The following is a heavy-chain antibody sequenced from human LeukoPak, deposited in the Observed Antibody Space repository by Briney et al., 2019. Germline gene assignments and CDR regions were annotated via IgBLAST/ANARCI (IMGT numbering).Heavy chain of an antibody. CDR1: GFTFGDYW. J-gene: IGHJ4*02. V-gene: IGHV3-7*01. CDR3: ARMSSYCDY. D-gene: IGHD2-2*01. CDR2: IKPDGSEK. Sequence: GASLRLSCAASGFTFGDYWMAWVRQAPGKGLESVATIKPDGSEKYYVDSVKGRFTISRDNAKSSLYLQMNSLRAEDTGVYFCARMSSYCDYWGQGTLVTVSS.